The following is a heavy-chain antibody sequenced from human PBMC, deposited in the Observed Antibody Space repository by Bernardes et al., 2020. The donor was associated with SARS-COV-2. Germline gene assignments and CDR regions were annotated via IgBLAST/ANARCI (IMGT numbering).Heavy chain of an antibody. CDR3: AREGILVGAPMDLFDY. Sequence: DAVQVSCKTFGYTFTSYAISWVRQAPGQGLEWMGWISGYNGHTTYAQKFQGRVTLTTDTSTSPVYMEMRGLRFDDTAVYYCAREGILVGAPMDLFDYWGQGSLVTVSS. CDR1: GYTFTSYA. V-gene: IGHV1-18*01. D-gene: IGHD5-18*01. CDR2: ISGYNGHT. J-gene: IGHJ4*02.